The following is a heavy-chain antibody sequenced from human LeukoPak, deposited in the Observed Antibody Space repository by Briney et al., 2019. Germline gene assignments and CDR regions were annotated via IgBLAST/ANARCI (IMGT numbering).Heavy chain of an antibody. V-gene: IGHV4-34*01. CDR3: ALLPPLSRGLTLDF. D-gene: IGHD3-10*01. CDR1: GGSFSGYY. Sequence: SETLSLTCAVFGGSFSGYYWSWIRQPPGKGLEWIGEINHSGSTNYNPSLKSRVTISVDTSKNQFSLRLSSVTAADTAVYYCALLPPLSRGLTLDFWGQGTLITVSS. J-gene: IGHJ4*02. CDR2: INHSGST.